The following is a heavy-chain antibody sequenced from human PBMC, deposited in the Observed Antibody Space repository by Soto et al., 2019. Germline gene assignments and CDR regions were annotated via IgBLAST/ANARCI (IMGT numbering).Heavy chain of an antibody. D-gene: IGHD4-17*01. CDR3: AKNGCPDYPPDLCAFDI. J-gene: IGHJ3*02. CDR1: GFTFSSYA. Sequence: GGSLRLSCAASGFTFSSYAMSWVRQAPGKGLEWVSAISGSGGSTYYADSVKGRFTISRDNSKNTLYLQMNSLRAEDTAVYYCAKNGCPDYPPDLCAFDIWGQGTMVTVSS. CDR2: ISGSGGST. V-gene: IGHV3-23*01.